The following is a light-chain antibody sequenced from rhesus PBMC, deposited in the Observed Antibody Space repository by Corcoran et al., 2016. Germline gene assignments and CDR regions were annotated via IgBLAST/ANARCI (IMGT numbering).Light chain of an antibody. CDR2: KAS. CDR3: QQCSSKPYS. Sequence: DIQMTQSPSSLSASVGDTVTITCRASQDINNCLAWYQQKPGKAPDLLIYKASSLQSGVPSRFGGSGSGTDFTLTISRLHSEDFATYYCQQCSSKPYSFGQGTKVEIK. CDR1: QDINNC. V-gene: IGKV1-22*01. J-gene: IGKJ2*01.